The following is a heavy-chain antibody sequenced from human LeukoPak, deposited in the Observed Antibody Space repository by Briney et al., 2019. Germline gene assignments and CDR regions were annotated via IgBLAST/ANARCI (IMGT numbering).Heavy chain of an antibody. D-gene: IGHD1-1*01. CDR2: VDHTGST. CDR3: ARGRVSSSTWYSTYYYYFYMDV. V-gene: IGHV4-59*01. CDR1: DDSITMYY. J-gene: IGHJ6*03. Sequence: PSETLSLTCSVSDDSITMYYWTWIRLPPGKGLEWIGYVDHTGSTNFNPSLNGRVSISRDTTKNLFSLRLRSVTAADTAVYFCARGRVSSSTWYSTYYYYFYMDVWGKGTTVTVSS.